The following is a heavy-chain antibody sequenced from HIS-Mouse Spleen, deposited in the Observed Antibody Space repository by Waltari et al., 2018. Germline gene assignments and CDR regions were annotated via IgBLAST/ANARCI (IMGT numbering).Heavy chain of an antibody. Sequence: QVQLVQSGAEVKKPGASVKVSCKASGYTFTGYYMHWVRQAPGKGLEWMGWINPKSGGTNYAQKFQGRVTMTRDTSIRTAYMELSRLRSDDTAVYYCARESSGTGTAFDIWGQGTMVTVSS. CDR1: GYTFTGYY. J-gene: IGHJ3*02. CDR3: ARESSGTGTAFDI. D-gene: IGHD1-26*01. V-gene: IGHV1-2*02. CDR2: INPKSGGT.